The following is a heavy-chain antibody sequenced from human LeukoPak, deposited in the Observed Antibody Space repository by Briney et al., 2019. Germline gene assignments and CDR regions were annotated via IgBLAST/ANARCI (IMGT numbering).Heavy chain of an antibody. CDR1: GFTFSSYS. CDR2: ISSSSSYI. D-gene: IGHD3-3*01. J-gene: IGHJ6*03. V-gene: IGHV3-21*04. Sequence: GGSLRLSCAASGFTFSSYSMNWVRQAPGKGLEGVSSISSSSSYIYYADSVKGRFTISRDNSKNTLYLQMNSLRAEDTAVYYCAKSVWSGSHYYYYMDVWGKGTTVTVSS. CDR3: AKSVWSGSHYYYYMDV.